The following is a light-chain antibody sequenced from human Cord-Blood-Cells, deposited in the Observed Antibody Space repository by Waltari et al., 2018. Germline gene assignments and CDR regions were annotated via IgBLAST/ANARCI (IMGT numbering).Light chain of an antibody. Sequence: QSVLTQPPSASGTPGQRVTISCSGSSSNIGSNYVYWYQQLPGTAPKLLSYMNNQRPSGGPDRFSGSKSGPSASLAISGLRSEDEAEYYCAAWDDSLSGRVFGGGTKLTVL. CDR3: AAWDDSLSGRV. V-gene: IGLV1-47*01. CDR1: SSNIGSNY. J-gene: IGLJ3*02. CDR2: MNN.